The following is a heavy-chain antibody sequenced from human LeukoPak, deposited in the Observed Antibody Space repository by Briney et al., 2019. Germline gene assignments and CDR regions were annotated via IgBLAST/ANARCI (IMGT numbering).Heavy chain of an antibody. CDR3: ARGRSTYYDILTGCLFDY. Sequence: SETLSLTCAVYGGSVSGYYWSWIRQPPGKWLEWIGEINHSGSTNYNPSLKSRVTISVDTSKNQFSLKLSSVTAADTAVYYCARGRSTYYDILTGCLFDYWGQGALVTVSS. CDR1: GGSVSGYY. D-gene: IGHD3-9*01. CDR2: INHSGST. V-gene: IGHV4-34*01. J-gene: IGHJ4*02.